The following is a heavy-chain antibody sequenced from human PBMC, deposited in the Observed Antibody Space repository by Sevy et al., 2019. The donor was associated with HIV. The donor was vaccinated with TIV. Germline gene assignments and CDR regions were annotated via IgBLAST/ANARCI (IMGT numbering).Heavy chain of an antibody. D-gene: IGHD1-1*01. CDR1: GFSFSSYF. J-gene: IGHJ4*02. CDR3: FGGTTTSDF. Sequence: GGSLRLSCAASGFSFSSYFMHWVRRAPGKGLEWVAVISSDGDEHYHADSVRGRFTIARDNSKSTLYLQMDSVRRDDTAVYYCFGGTTTSDFWGQGTLVTVSS. CDR2: ISSDGDEH. V-gene: IGHV3-30*03.